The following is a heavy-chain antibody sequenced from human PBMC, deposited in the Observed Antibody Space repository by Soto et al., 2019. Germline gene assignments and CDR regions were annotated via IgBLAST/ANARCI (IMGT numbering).Heavy chain of an antibody. CDR2: IKEDGSDK. Sequence: PGGSLRLSCAASGFTFNNYWMNWVRQAPGKGLEWVANIKEDGSDKHYVDSVKGRFTISRDNPKSSLFLQMNSLRAEDTAVYYCVTDRDYSKAYWGQGTLVTVS. V-gene: IGHV3-7*01. J-gene: IGHJ4*02. CDR1: GFTFNNYW. D-gene: IGHD4-4*01. CDR3: VTDRDYSKAY.